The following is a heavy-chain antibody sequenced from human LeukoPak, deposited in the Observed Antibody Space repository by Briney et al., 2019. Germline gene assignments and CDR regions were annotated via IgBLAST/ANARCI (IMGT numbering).Heavy chain of an antibody. D-gene: IGHD5-18*01. J-gene: IGHJ6*03. CDR1: GYTFTSYG. CDR3: ARRRTGRGYSYGYYYMDV. Sequence: ASVKVSCKASGYTFTSYGISWVRQAPGQGLEWMGWISAYNGNTNYAQKLQGRVTMTTDTSTSTAYMELRSLRSDETAVYYCARRRTGRGYSYGYYYMDVWGKGTTVTVSS. CDR2: ISAYNGNT. V-gene: IGHV1-18*01.